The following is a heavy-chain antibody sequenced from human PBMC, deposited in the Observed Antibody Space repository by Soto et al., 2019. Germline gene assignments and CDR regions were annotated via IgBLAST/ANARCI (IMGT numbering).Heavy chain of an antibody. D-gene: IGHD3-9*01. CDR1: GDSVSSNSAA. Sequence: PSQTLSLTCAISGDSVSSNSAAWNWIRQSPSRGLEWLGRTYYRSKWYNDYAVSVKSRITINPDTSKNQSSLQLNSVTPEDTAVYYCAREGYDILTGYYTPSYYYYGMDVWGQGTTVTVSS. CDR2: TYYRSKWYN. V-gene: IGHV6-1*01. CDR3: AREGYDILTGYYTPSYYYYGMDV. J-gene: IGHJ6*02.